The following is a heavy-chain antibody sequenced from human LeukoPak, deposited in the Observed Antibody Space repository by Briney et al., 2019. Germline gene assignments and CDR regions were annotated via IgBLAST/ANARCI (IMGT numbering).Heavy chain of an antibody. CDR3: ARVGLSVAGTFDS. J-gene: IGHJ4*02. Sequence: GESLKISCKGSGYSFTSYWIGWVRQMPGKGLEWMGITYPGDSDTRYSPSFQGQVTISADKSISTAYLQWSSLKASDAAMYYCARVGLSVAGTFDSWGQGTLVTVSS. CDR2: TYPGDSDT. D-gene: IGHD6-19*01. CDR1: GYSFTSYW. V-gene: IGHV5-51*01.